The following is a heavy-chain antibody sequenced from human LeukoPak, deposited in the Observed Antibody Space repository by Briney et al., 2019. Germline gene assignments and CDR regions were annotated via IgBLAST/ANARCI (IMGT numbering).Heavy chain of an antibody. D-gene: IGHD3-3*01. CDR3: ARHSKTHYDFWSGPQLPIYFDY. J-gene: IGHJ4*02. CDR2: IYYSGST. CDR1: GGSISSSSYY. V-gene: IGHV4-39*01. Sequence: PSETLSLTCTVSGGSISSSSYYWGWIRQPPGKGLEWIGSIYYSGSTYYNPSLKSRVTISVDTSKNQFSLKLSSVTAADTAVYYCARHSKTHYDFWSGPQLPIYFDYWGQGTLVTVSS.